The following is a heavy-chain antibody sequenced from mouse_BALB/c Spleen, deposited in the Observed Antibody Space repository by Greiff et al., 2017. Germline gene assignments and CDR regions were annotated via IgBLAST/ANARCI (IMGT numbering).Heavy chain of an antibody. CDR1: GFTFTDYY. CDR2: IRNKANGYTT. V-gene: IGHV7-3*02. D-gene: IGHD4-1*01. Sequence: EVKLVESGGGLVQPGGSLRLSCATSGFTFTDYYMSWVRQPPGKALEWLGFIRNKANGYTTEYSASVKGRFTISRDNSQSILYLQMNTLRAEDSATYYCARIAGHFDYWGQGTTLTVSS. J-gene: IGHJ2*01. CDR3: ARIAGHFDY.